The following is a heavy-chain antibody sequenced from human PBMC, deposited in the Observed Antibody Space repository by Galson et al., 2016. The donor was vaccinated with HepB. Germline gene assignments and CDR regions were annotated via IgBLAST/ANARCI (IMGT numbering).Heavy chain of an antibody. V-gene: IGHV1-3*01. CDR2: LFPGNGDT. J-gene: IGHJ5*02. CDR1: GYTFSNYR. CDR3: ARDFGGFDYYFDP. Sequence: SVKVSCKASGYTFSNYRIHWVRQAPGESPEWMGWLFPGNGDTKYSRRFQGRVAFTRDTAANIAYMELSRLRFEDTAVYYCARDFGGFDYYFDPWGQGTLVTVSS. D-gene: IGHD5-12*01.